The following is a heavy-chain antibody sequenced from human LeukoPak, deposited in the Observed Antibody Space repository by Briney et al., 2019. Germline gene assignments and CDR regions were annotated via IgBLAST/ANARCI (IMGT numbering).Heavy chain of an antibody. CDR2: IYPSDSDV. D-gene: IGHD3-22*01. CDR1: GYSFSTYW. CDR3: ARHSSGSSA. V-gene: IGHV5-51*01. Sequence: GESLKISCKGSGYSFSTYWIAWVRQLPGKGLEWMGIIYPSDSDVRYSPSFQGQVTFSVDKSISTAYLQWSSLKASDTAMYYCARHSSGSSAWGQGTMVTVSS. J-gene: IGHJ3*01.